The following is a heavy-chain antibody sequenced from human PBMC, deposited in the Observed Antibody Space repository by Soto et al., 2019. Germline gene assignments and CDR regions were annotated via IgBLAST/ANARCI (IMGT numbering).Heavy chain of an antibody. CDR1: GYSFTDYH. V-gene: IGHV1-2*04. Sequence: ASVKVSCKASGYSFTDYHIHWVRQAPGQGLEWLGRINPKSGGTSTAQKFQGWVTMTTDTSISTASMELTRLTSDDTAIYYCTRGDSTDCSNGVCSFFYNHDMDVWGQGTTVTVS. CDR3: TRGDSTDCSNGVCSFFYNHDMDV. D-gene: IGHD2-8*01. CDR2: INPKSGGT. J-gene: IGHJ6*02.